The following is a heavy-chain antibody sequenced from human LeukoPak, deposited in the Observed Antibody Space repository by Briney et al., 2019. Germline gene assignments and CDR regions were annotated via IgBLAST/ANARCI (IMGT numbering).Heavy chain of an antibody. D-gene: IGHD6-19*01. V-gene: IGHV4-59*01. CDR1: GGSISSYY. CDR3: ASASTLAVAAPVI. CDR2: IYYSGST. Sequence: NPSETLSLTCTVSGGSISSYYWSWIRQPPGKGLEWIGYIYYSGSTNYNPSLKSRVTISVDTSKNQFSLKLSSVTAADTAVYYCASASTLAVAAPVIWAQGTMVTVSS. J-gene: IGHJ3*02.